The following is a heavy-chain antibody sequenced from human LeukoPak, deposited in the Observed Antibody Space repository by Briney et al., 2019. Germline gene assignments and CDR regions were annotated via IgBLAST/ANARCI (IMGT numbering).Heavy chain of an antibody. V-gene: IGHV4-4*09. D-gene: IGHD3-22*01. CDR3: SRGYFDTAHSSNPFDY. CDR1: GDSISGFY. Sequence: SETLSLTCTVSGDSISGFYWSWIRQTPGKGLEWIGCIHSSGRTIYNPSLMSRVTISVDTSKNQFSLRLTSMTAGDTAVYFCSRGYFDTAHSSNPFDYWGQGVLVTVSS. J-gene: IGHJ4*02. CDR2: IHSSGRT.